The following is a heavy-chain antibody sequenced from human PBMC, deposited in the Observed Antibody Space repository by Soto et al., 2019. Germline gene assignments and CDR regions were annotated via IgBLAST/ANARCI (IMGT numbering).Heavy chain of an antibody. J-gene: IGHJ6*02. D-gene: IGHD6-25*01. CDR3: ARRQIPPPTRGAANARGGMDV. CDR2: IWNDGSNN. V-gene: IGHV3-33*01. Sequence: QVQLVESGGGVVQPGRSLRLSCAASGFTFNNYGMHWVRQAPGKGLEWLAVIWNDGSNNYYANSVKGRFTISRDNFKKTLYLQMNSLRAEDAAVYYCARRQIPPPTRGAANARGGMDVWGQGTTVTVSS. CDR1: GFTFNNYG.